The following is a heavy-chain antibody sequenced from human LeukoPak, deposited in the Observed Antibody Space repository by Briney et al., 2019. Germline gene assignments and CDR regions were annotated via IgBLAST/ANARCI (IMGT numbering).Heavy chain of an antibody. J-gene: IGHJ4*02. CDR3: ARDEK. Sequence: GGSLRLSCAASAFTFNTYGMHWVRQAPGKGLERVANINQDGSEKYYVDSVKGRFTISRDSAKNSLYLQMNSLRAEDTAVYYCARDEKWGQGTLVTVSS. V-gene: IGHV3-7*01. CDR2: INQDGSEK. CDR1: AFTFNTYG.